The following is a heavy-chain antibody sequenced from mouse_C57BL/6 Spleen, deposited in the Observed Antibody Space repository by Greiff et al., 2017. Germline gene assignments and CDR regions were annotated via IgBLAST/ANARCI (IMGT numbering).Heavy chain of an antibody. D-gene: IGHD1-1*01. CDR3: ARWGTTRAIDY. J-gene: IGHJ4*01. CDR1: GFTFTDYY. Sequence: EVKLVESGGGLVQPGGSLSLSCAASGFTFTDYYMSWVRQPPGKALEWLGFIRNKANGYTTEYSASVKGRFTISRDNSQSILYLQMNAQGAEDSATYYCARWGTTRAIDYWGQGTSVTVSA. V-gene: IGHV7-3*01. CDR2: IRNKANGYTT.